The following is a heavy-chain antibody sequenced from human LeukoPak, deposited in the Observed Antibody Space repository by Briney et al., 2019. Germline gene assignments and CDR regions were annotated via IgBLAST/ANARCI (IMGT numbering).Heavy chain of an antibody. D-gene: IGHD4-23*01. V-gene: IGHV3-21*05. CDR3: ARGRPHGNDY. CDR2: ISSSSSYT. CDR1: GFTFSSYW. Sequence: GGSLRLSCAASGFTFSSYWMNWARQAPGKGLEWVSYISSSSSYTNYADSVKGRFTISRDNAKNTLYLQMNSLRVEDTAVYYCARGRPHGNDYWGQGTLVTVSS. J-gene: IGHJ4*02.